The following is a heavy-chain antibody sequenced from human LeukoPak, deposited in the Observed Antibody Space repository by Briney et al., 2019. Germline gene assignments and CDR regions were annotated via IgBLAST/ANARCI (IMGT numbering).Heavy chain of an antibody. J-gene: IGHJ4*02. V-gene: IGHV5-51*01. CDR2: IYPGDSDT. CDR3: ARRLHLYYDILTGYRFDY. Sequence: PGESLKISCKGSGYSFTSYWIGWVREMPGKGLEWMGIIYPGDSDTRYSPSFQGQVTISADKSISTAYLQWSSLKASDTAMYYCARRLHLYYDILTGYRFDYWGQGTLVTVSS. CDR1: GYSFTSYW. D-gene: IGHD3-9*01.